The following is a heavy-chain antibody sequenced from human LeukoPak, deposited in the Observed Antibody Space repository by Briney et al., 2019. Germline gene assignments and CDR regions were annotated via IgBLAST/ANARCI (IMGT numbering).Heavy chain of an antibody. CDR1: GFTFSSYP. J-gene: IGHJ6*02. Sequence: RGVSLRLSCAASGFTFSSYPMTRVRQAPGKGPEWVSFISDSGGITYYADSVKGRFTISRDNSKNTLYLQMNSLRAEDTAVYYCARDAYGMDVWGQGTTVTVS. V-gene: IGHV3-23*01. CDR2: ISDSGGIT. CDR3: ARDAYGMDV.